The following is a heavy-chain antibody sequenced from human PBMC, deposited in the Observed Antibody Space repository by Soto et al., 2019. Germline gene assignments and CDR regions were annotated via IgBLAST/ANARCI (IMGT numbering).Heavy chain of an antibody. CDR3: ARHQLSRIWDVGFYYYYYGMYV. V-gene: IGHV4-59*08. J-gene: IGHJ6*02. CDR1: GGSISSYY. D-gene: IGHD3-16*01. Sequence: SETLSLTCTVSGGSISSYYWSWIRQPPGKGLEWIGYIYYSGSTNYNPSLKSRVTISVDTSKNQFSLKLSSVTAADTAVYYCARHQLSRIWDVGFYYYYYGMYVWGQGTTDTVS. CDR2: IYYSGST.